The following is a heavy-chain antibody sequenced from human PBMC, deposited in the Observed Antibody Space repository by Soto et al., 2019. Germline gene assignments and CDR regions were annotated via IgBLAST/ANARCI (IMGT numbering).Heavy chain of an antibody. D-gene: IGHD2-15*01. J-gene: IGHJ6*02. V-gene: IGHV1-69*12. CDR2: IIPIFGTA. Sequence: QVQLVQSGAEVKTPGSSVKVSCKASGGTFSSYAISWVRQAPGQGLEWMGGIIPIFGTANYAQKFQGRVTITADESTSTAYMELSSLRSEDTAVYYCARDKGYCSGGSCYPGDYYYGMDVWGQGTTVTVSS. CDR3: ARDKGYCSGGSCYPGDYYYGMDV. CDR1: GGTFSSYA.